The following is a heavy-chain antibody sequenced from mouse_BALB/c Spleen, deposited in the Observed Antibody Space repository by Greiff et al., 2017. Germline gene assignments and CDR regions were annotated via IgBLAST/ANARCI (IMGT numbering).Heavy chain of an antibody. J-gene: IGHJ2*01. CDR3: AIITTVVVDY. CDR2: ISYDGSN. D-gene: IGHD1-1*01. V-gene: IGHV3-6*02. Sequence: EVQRVESGPGLVKPSQSLSLTCSVTGYSITSGYYWNWIRQFPGNKLEWMGYISYDGSNNYNPSLKNRISITRDTSKNQFFLKLNSVTTEDTATYYCAIITTVVVDYWGQGTTLTVSS. CDR1: GYSITSGYY.